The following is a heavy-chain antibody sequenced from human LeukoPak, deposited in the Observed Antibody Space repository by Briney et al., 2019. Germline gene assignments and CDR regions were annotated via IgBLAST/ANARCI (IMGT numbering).Heavy chain of an antibody. CDR2: MNPNSGNT. CDR1: GGTFNNSA. D-gene: IGHD1-26*01. V-gene: IGHV1-8*03. Sequence: ASVKVSCKTSGGTFNNSAISWVRQATGQGLEWMGWMNPNSGNTGYAQKFQGRVTITRNTSISTAYMELSSLRSEDTAVYYCARYSGSYYYFDYWGQGTLVTVSS. CDR3: ARYSGSYYYFDY. J-gene: IGHJ4*02.